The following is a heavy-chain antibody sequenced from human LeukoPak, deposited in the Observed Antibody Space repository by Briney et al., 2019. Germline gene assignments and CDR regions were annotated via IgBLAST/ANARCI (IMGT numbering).Heavy chain of an antibody. V-gene: IGHV3-21*01. Sequence: KPGGSLRLSCAASGFTFSSYSMNWVRQAPGKGLEWVSSISSSSSYIYYADSVKGRFTISRDNAKNSLYLQMNSLRAEDTAVYYCARDECSTSCYPAYCGQGTLVTVSS. D-gene: IGHD2-2*01. J-gene: IGHJ4*02. CDR1: GFTFSSYS. CDR3: ARDECSTSCYPAY. CDR2: ISSSSSYI.